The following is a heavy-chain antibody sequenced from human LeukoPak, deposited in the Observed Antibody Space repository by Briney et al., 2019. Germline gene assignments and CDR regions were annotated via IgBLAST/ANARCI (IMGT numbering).Heavy chain of an antibody. Sequence: SQTLSLTCTVSGDSISNGDYYWSWIRQHPEKGLECIGHIYYSGATYYNPSLKSRVTISVDTSKNQFSLKLSSVTAADTAVYYCARQAYYDFWSGYYPPGYFDYWGQGTLVTVSS. CDR3: ARQAYYDFWSGYYPPGYFDY. J-gene: IGHJ4*02. CDR1: GDSISNGDYY. D-gene: IGHD3-3*01. CDR2: IYYSGAT. V-gene: IGHV4-30-4*08.